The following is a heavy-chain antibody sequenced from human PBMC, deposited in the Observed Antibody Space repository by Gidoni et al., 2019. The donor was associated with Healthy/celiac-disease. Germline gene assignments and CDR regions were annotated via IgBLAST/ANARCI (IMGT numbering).Heavy chain of an antibody. D-gene: IGHD2-15*01. CDR3: ARQGIRGLYFDY. CDR2: IYYSGST. Sequence: QLQLPESGPGLVTPSETLSLTCTVSGGSISSSSYYWGWIRQPPGKGLEWIGSIYYSGSTYYNPSLKSRVTISVDTSKNQFSLKLSSVTAADTAVYYCARQGIRGLYFDYWGQGTLVTVSS. CDR1: GGSISSSSYY. J-gene: IGHJ4*02. V-gene: IGHV4-39*01.